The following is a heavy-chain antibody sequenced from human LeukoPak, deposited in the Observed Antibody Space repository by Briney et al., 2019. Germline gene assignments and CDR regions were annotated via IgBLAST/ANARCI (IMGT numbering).Heavy chain of an antibody. Sequence: SETLSLTCTVSGGSISSGSYYWSWIRQPAGKGLEWIGRIYTSGSTNYNPSLKSRVTMSVYTSKNQFSLRLSSVTAADTAVYYRARARRGTDYYNMDVWGKGTTVTVSS. V-gene: IGHV4-61*02. D-gene: IGHD3-16*01. CDR2: IYTSGST. CDR1: GGSISSGSYY. J-gene: IGHJ6*03. CDR3: ARARRGTDYYNMDV.